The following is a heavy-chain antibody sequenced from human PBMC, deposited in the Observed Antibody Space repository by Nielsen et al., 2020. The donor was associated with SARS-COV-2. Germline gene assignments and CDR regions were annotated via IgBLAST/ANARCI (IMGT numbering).Heavy chain of an antibody. CDR3: ARGKVDYDILTGYWGGIADWFDP. Sequence: GESLKISCAASGFTFSSYEMNWVRQAPGKGLEWVSSISSSSSYIYYADSVKGRFTISRDNAKNSLYLQMNSLRAEDTAVYYCARGKVDYDILTGYWGGIADWFDPWGQGTLVTVSS. V-gene: IGHV3-21*01. D-gene: IGHD3-9*01. CDR2: ISSSSSYI. CDR1: GFTFSSYE. J-gene: IGHJ5*02.